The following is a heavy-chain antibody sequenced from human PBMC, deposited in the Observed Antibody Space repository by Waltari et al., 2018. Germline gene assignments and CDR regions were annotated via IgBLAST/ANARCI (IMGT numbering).Heavy chain of an antibody. J-gene: IGHJ6*02. D-gene: IGHD2-21*02. Sequence: LHESGPGEVKPSETLSLTCSVSGASIRNSYWAWVRQTPGKGLQWIGSVLYSEPVTVYNPSLRSRVAISADTSRNEVSLTLTSVTAADTAIYFCARSISVTDYGMDVWGQGTNVTVSS. CDR1: GASIRNSY. V-gene: IGHV4-39*01. CDR2: VLYSEPVT. CDR3: ARSISVTDYGMDV.